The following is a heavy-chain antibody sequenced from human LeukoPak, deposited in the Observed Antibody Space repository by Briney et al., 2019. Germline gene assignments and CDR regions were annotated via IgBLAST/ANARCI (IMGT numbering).Heavy chain of an antibody. CDR3: ARGGAGGGYSGYGQLDY. J-gene: IGHJ4*02. CDR2: ISRGGRYK. V-gene: IGHV3-11*04. Sequence: GGSLRLSCAASEFTFSDNDMSWIRQAPGKGLEWVAYISRGGRYKYYADSVKGRFTISRDSAKNSLFLQMNSLRAEDTAVYYCARGGAGGGYSGYGQLDYWGQGTLVTVSS. CDR1: EFTFSDND. D-gene: IGHD5-12*01.